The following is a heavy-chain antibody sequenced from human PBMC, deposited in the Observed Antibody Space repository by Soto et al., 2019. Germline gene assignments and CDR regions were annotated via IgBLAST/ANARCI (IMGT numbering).Heavy chain of an antibody. CDR2: IYYSGTAYYT. CDR1: GGSISSGGYY. CDR3: ASEPLT. Sequence: QVQLQESGPGLVKPSQTLSLTCTVSGGSISSGGYYWSWIRQHPGKGLEWIGYIYYSGTAYYTYFNPSLKSGVTISVDTSKTQFPLKLSSVTAAATAVYYCASEPLTWGQGPLVTVSS. V-gene: IGHV4-31*03. J-gene: IGHJ4*02.